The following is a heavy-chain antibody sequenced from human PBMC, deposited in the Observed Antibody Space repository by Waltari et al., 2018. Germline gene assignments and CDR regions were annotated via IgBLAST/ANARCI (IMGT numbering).Heavy chain of an antibody. CDR3: ARGATDLQRNDALDI. CDR2: ISTNSRNI. D-gene: IGHD5-12*01. V-gene: IGHV3-21*01. J-gene: IGHJ3*02. CDR1: GFTFSDFS. Sequence: EVRLVESGGGLVNPGGSLRLSCAASGFTFSDFSMNWVRQVPGRGRGWVSSISTNSRNIDYGDSMKGRFTISRDNAKNSLYLQMNSLRAEDTAIYYCARGATDLQRNDALDIWGQGTMVTVSS.